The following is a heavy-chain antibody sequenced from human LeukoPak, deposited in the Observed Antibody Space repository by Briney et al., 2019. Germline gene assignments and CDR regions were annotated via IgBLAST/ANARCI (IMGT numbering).Heavy chain of an antibody. V-gene: IGHV3-9*01. D-gene: IGHD2-2*01. CDR1: GFTFDDYA. Sequence: GGSLRLSCAASGFTFDDYAMHWVRQAPGKDLEWVSGISWNSGRIGYADSVKGRFTISRDSAKNSLYLQMNSLGAEDTALYYCAKSRSSTLTPIDYWGQGTLVTVSS. CDR3: AKSRSSTLTPIDY. J-gene: IGHJ4*02. CDR2: ISWNSGRI.